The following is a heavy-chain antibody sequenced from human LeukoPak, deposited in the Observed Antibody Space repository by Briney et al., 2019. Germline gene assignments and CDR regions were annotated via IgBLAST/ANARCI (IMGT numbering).Heavy chain of an antibody. D-gene: IGHD7-27*01. J-gene: IGHJ4*02. CDR3: ARALPGDLGSYFDY. CDR1: GGSISSGDYS. CDR2: IYHSGST. V-gene: IGHV4-30-2*01. Sequence: SQTLSLTCAVSGGSISSGDYSWSWIRQPPGKGLEWIGYIYHSGSTYYNPSLKSRVTISVDRSKNQFSLKLSSVTAADTAVYYCARALPGDLGSYFDYWGQGTLVTVSS.